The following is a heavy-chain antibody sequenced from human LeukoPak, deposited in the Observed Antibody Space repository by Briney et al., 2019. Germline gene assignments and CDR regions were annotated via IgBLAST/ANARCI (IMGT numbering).Heavy chain of an antibody. CDR1: GFTFSSYV. V-gene: IGHV3-74*01. D-gene: IGHD4-23*01. Sequence: GGSLRLSCAASGFTFSSYVMSWVRQAPGKGLEWVSSIASDGSSTTYADSVKGRFSISRDNAKNTLYLQMNSLRVEDTAVYYCARGRPHGNDYWGQGTLVTVSS. CDR3: ARGRPHGNDY. CDR2: IASDGSST. J-gene: IGHJ4*02.